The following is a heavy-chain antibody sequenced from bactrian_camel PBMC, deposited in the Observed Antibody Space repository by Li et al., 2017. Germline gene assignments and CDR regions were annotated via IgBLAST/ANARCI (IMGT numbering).Heavy chain of an antibody. V-gene: IGHV3S53*01. D-gene: IGHD1*01. J-gene: IGHJ4*01. Sequence: VQLVESGGGSAQAGGSLRLSCVASKATYSMNCMGWFRQAPGKEREGVAAMYANGDHTVYAASVKGRFTISVSQDYAGDTIYLQMNSLKPEDTAMYYCAVAWDKDITNLDDPDEYNYWGQGTQVTVS. CDR3: AVAWDKDITNLDDPDEYNY. CDR1: KATYSMNC. CDR2: MYANGDHT.